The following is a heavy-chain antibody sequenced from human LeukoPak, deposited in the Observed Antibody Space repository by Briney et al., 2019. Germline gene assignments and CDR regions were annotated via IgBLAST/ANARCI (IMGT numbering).Heavy chain of an antibody. CDR2: ISSSSSYI. CDR1: GFTFSSYG. J-gene: IGHJ4*02. CDR3: AREWGSYSRGGDY. V-gene: IGHV3-21*01. Sequence: GGSLRLSCAASGFTFSSYGMNWVRQAPGKGLEWVSSISSSSSYIYYADSVKGRFTISGDNAKNSLYLQMNSLRAEDTAVYYCAREWGSYSRGGDYWGQGTLVTVSS. D-gene: IGHD1-26*01.